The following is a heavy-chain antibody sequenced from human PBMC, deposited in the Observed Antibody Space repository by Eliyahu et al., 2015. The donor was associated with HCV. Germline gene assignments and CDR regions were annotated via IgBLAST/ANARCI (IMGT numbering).Heavy chain of an antibody. J-gene: IGHJ6*04. D-gene: IGHD3-10*01. CDR2: IKGDGSEK. CDR1: VFTFSNYW. Sequence: EEQLVESGGGLVQPEGSLKLSCVASVFTFSNYWMSWVRQAPGKGLEWVANIKGDGSEKYYVESVKGRFTISRDNANNSLYLQMNSLRAEDTAVYYCARGRGAMDVWGKGTTVTVS. CDR3: ARGRGAMDV. V-gene: IGHV3-7*01.